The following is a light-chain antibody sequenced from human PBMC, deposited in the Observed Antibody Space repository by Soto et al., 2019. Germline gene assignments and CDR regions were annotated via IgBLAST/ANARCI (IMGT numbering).Light chain of an antibody. J-gene: IGKJ1*01. CDR2: DAS. CDR3: QQRSNWPWT. Sequence: EIVLTQSTATLSLSPGERDTLSCRASQSVSSYLAWYQQKPGQAPRLLIYDASNRATGIPARFSGSGSGTDFTLTISSLEPEDFAVYYCQQRSNWPWTFGQGTKVDIK. V-gene: IGKV3-11*01. CDR1: QSVSSY.